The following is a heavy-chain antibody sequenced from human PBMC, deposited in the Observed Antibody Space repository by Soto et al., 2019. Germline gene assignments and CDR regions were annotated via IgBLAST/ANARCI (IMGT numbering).Heavy chain of an antibody. CDR1: GFTFSGST. Sequence: EVQLVESGGGVVQPGGSLKLSCAASGFTFSGSTMHWVRQASGKGLEWVGRIRSKANSYATAYAASVIGRVTISRDDSKSTAYLQLNSLQTEDTALYYCTTWCWERVGYLGPGTLVPVSS. V-gene: IGHV3-73*01. CDR2: IRSKANSYAT. D-gene: IGHD3-10*01. CDR3: TTWCWERVGY. J-gene: IGHJ4*02.